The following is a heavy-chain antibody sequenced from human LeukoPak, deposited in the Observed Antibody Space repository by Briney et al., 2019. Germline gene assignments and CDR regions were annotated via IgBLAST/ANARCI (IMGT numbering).Heavy chain of an antibody. V-gene: IGHV4-59*01. D-gene: IGHD1-1*01. J-gene: IGHJ3*02. CDR1: GGSISGYY. CDR2: LFSRGSP. Sequence: SETLSLTCTVSGGSISGYYWSWIRQPPGKGLEWIGYLFSRGSPNYNPSLKRRVTISVDTSKNHFPLTLSSVTAADTAVYYCARLQPNSGEWAFDIWGQGTMVTVSS. CDR3: ARLQPNSGEWAFDI.